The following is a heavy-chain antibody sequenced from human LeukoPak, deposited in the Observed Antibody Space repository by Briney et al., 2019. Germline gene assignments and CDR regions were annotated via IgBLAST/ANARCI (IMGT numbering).Heavy chain of an antibody. CDR1: RFTFHDSD. CDR2: INWNGDRT. Sequence: GGSLRLSCAAPRFTFHDSDMCWGRQSPGKGLEWVSGINWNGDRTGYADSVKGRFTISRDNAKKSLYLQMKSLRAEDTALYYCARGDYYGSGSPGFWGQGALVTVSS. CDR3: ARGDYYGSGSPGF. D-gene: IGHD3-10*01. V-gene: IGHV3-20*04. J-gene: IGHJ4*02.